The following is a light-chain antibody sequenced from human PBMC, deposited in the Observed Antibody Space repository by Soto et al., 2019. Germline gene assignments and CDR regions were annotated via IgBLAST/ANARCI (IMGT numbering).Light chain of an antibody. Sequence: EIWLTQYPGTLSLSAGERATLSWGASQSVSGSHLDWYQQKPGQAPRLLIYDASNRATGIPARFSGSASGTEFPLTISSIPPEDFAVYYCQQRSTWPLFGGGTKVDIK. CDR3: QQRSTWPL. V-gene: IGKV3-11*01. J-gene: IGKJ4*01. CDR1: QSVSGSH. CDR2: DAS.